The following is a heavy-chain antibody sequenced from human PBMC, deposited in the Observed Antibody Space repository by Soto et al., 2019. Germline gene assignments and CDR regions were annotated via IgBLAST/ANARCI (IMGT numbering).Heavy chain of an antibody. CDR2: IWSGGNNR. D-gene: IGHD6-25*01. CDR1: GFTFSTYG. V-gene: IGHV3-33*01. CDR3: ARDSVRAAPDFDY. J-gene: IGHJ4*02. Sequence: GGSLRLSCAASGFTFSTYGMHWVRQAPGKGLEWLAVIWSGGNNRYNVDSVKGRFTISRDDSKNTVYLQMNSLRAEDTAVYYCARDSVRAAPDFDYWGQGT.